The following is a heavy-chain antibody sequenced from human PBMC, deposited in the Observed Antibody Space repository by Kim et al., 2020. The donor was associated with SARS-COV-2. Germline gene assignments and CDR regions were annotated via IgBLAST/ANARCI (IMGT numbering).Heavy chain of an antibody. CDR1: GGSISSSSYY. CDR2: IYYSGST. CDR3: ARLRIQLWYNDAFDI. D-gene: IGHD5-18*01. V-gene: IGHV4-39*01. Sequence: SETLSLTCTVSGGSISSSSYYWGWIRQPPGKGLEWIGSIYYSGSTYYNPSLKSRVTISVDTSKNQFSLKLSSVTAADTAVYYCARLRIQLWYNDAFDIWGQGTMVTVSS. J-gene: IGHJ3*02.